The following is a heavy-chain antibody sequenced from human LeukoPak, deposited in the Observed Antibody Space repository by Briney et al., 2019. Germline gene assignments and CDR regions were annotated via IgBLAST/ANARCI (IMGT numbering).Heavy chain of an antibody. D-gene: IGHD4-23*01. CDR3: ARAARFGGNYDYYYGMDV. CDR2: IYSGGST. V-gene: IGHV3-53*01. J-gene: IGHJ6*02. Sequence: GGSLRLSCAASGFTVSSNYMSWVRQAPGKGLEWVSVIYSGGSTYYADSVKGRFTISRDNSKNTLYLQMNSLRAEDTAVYYCARAARFGGNYDYYYGMDVWGQGTTATVSS. CDR1: GFTVSSNY.